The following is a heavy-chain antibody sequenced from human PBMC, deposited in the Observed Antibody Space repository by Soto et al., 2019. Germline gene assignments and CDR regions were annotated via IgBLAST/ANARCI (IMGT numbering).Heavy chain of an antibody. D-gene: IGHD5-12*01. CDR3: ARGDRSGLHFDY. CDR2: IWYDGSNK. Sequence: QVQLVESGGGVVQPGRSLRLSCAASGFTFSSYGMHWVRQAPGKGLEWVAVIWYDGSNKYYADSVKGRFTISRDNSKNTLYLQMNSLRADDTAVYYCARGDRSGLHFDYWGQGTLVTVSS. CDR1: GFTFSSYG. J-gene: IGHJ4*02. V-gene: IGHV3-33*01.